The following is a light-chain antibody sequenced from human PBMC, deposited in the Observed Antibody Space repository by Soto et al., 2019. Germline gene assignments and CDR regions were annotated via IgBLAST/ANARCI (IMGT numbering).Light chain of an antibody. V-gene: IGKV3-15*01. Sequence: EIVMTQSPATLSVSPGERATLSCRASQSVSSNLAWYQQKPGQAPRLLIYRASTRATGIPARFSGSGSGTEFTLTISSLQSEDSAFYYCQQYFNWPLTWTFGPGSKVQIK. J-gene: IGKJ1*01. CDR3: QQYFNWPLTWT. CDR2: RAS. CDR1: QSVSSN.